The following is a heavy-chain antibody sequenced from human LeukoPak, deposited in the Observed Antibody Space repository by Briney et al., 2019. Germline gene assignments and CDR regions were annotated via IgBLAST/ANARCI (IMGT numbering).Heavy chain of an antibody. CDR3: ARGRIYCDSSGLGD. J-gene: IGHJ4*02. CDR1: GGSISSSSTYY. D-gene: IGHD3-22*01. CDR2: IYSGGST. Sequence: SETLSLTCTVSGGSISSSSTYYWGWIRQPPGKGLEWIGSIYSGGSTYYNPSLKSRVTISVDTSKNQFSLKLSSVTAADTAVYYCARGRIYCDSSGLGDWGQGTLVTVSS. V-gene: IGHV4-39*07.